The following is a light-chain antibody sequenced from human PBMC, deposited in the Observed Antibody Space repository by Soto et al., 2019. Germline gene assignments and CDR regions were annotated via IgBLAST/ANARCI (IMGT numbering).Light chain of an antibody. V-gene: IGLV2-8*01. CDR3: SSYTGSNNYV. CDR2: EVT. Sequence: QSALTQPPSASGSPGQSVTISCTGTSSDVGGYNFVSWYQQHPGKAPKLMIYEVTKRPSGVPDRFSGSKSGNTASLTVSGLQADDEADYYCSSYTGSNNYVFXTGTKVTVL. CDR1: SSDVGGYNF. J-gene: IGLJ1*01.